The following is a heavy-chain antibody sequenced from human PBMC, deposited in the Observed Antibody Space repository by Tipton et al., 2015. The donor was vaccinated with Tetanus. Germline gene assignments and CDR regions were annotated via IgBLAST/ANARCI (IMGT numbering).Heavy chain of an antibody. V-gene: IGHV4-59*01. Sequence: LRLSCTVSGGSISSYYWSWIRQPPGKGLEWIGYIYYSGSTNYNLSLKSRVTISVDTSKNQFSLKLSSVTAADTAVYYCARTKRKTIFGVVIPTYGMDVWGQGTAVTVS. CDR2: IYYSGST. CDR3: ARTKRKTIFGVVIPTYGMDV. CDR1: GGSISSYY. J-gene: IGHJ6*02. D-gene: IGHD3-3*01.